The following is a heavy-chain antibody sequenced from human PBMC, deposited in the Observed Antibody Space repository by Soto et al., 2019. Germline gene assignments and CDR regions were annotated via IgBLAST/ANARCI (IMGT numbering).Heavy chain of an antibody. CDR2: INTYNGNT. CDR3: ARRQRSGGWGPDDAFDI. Sequence: GASVKVCCKASGDTFTSYGISWVGQAPGQGFEWMGWINTYNGNTNYAQKLQGRVTMTTDTSTSTAYMQLRSLRSADTAMYYCARRQRSGGWGPDDAFDIWGQGTMVTVSS. V-gene: IGHV1-18*01. D-gene: IGHD6-19*01. J-gene: IGHJ3*02. CDR1: GDTFTSYG.